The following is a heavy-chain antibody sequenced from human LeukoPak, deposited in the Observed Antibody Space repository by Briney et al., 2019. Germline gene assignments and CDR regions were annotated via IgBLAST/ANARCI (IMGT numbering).Heavy chain of an antibody. J-gene: IGHJ4*02. Sequence: GGSLRLSCAASGLTFSSYWMSWVRQAPGKGLEWVANIKQDGSEKYYVDSVKGRFTISRDNAKNSLYLQMNSLRAEDTAVYYCAREERGCFGYWGQGTLVTVSS. CDR2: IKQDGSEK. D-gene: IGHD1-1*01. V-gene: IGHV3-7*01. CDR3: AREERGCFGY. CDR1: GLTFSSYW.